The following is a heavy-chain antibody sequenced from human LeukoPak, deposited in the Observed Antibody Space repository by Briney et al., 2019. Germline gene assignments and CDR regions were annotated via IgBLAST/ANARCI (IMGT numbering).Heavy chain of an antibody. D-gene: IGHD3-22*01. CDR1: GFTFSSYA. CDR3: ARAQHYYDSSGYYFDY. J-gene: IGHJ4*02. V-gene: IGHV3-23*01. CDR2: ISGSGGST. Sequence: GGSLRLSCAASGFTFSSYAMSWVRQAPGKGLEWVSAISGSGGSTYYADSVKGRFTISRDNSKNTLYLQMNSLRAEDTAVYYCARAQHYYDSSGYYFDYWGQGTLVTVSS.